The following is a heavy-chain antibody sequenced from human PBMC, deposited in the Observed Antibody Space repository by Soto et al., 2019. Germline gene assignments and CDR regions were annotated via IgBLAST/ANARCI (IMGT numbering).Heavy chain of an antibody. J-gene: IGHJ4*02. CDR1: GYTFTDHY. CDR3: ARVKADDTWSGYFDS. Sequence: QVQLVQSGAEVKKPGASVKVSCKSSGYTFTDHYVHWVRQAPGQGLEWIGYINPYNGISKFAQKFQGRVAMTRDTSISTAYMELNGPTSDDTAVYYCARVKADDTWSGYFDSWGQGTLVTVSS. V-gene: IGHV1-2*02. CDR2: INPYNGIS. D-gene: IGHD3-3*01.